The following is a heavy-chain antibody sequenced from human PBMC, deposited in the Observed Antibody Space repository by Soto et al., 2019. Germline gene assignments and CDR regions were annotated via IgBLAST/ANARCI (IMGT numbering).Heavy chain of an antibody. J-gene: IGHJ6*03. CDR3: TRGFYGSGSYSVYYYYMDV. D-gene: IGHD3-10*01. CDR2: IWYDGNNK. Sequence: GGSLRLSCAASGFTFSSYGMHWVRQAPGKGLEWVAVIWYDGNNKYYADSVKGRFTISRDNSKNTLYLQMNSLRAEDTVVYYCTRGFYGSGSYSVYYYYMDVWGKGTTVTVSS. CDR1: GFTFSSYG. V-gene: IGHV3-33*01.